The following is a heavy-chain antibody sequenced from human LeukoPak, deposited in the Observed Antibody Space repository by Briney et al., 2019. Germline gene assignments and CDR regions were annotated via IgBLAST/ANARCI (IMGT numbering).Heavy chain of an antibody. CDR3: ATGEELQPFDY. Sequence: GGSPRLSCAASGFSFSRYSMNWVRQAPGKGLEWVSSISSGSSYIYYADSVKGRFTISRDNAKNSLYLQMNSLRAEDTAVYYCATGEELQPFDYWGQGTLVTVSS. CDR1: GFSFSRYS. D-gene: IGHD1-26*01. CDR2: ISSGSSYI. V-gene: IGHV3-21*01. J-gene: IGHJ4*02.